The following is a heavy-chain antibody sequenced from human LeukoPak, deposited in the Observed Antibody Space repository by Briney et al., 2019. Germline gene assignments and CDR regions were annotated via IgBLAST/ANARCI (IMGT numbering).Heavy chain of an antibody. J-gene: IGHJ2*01. CDR3: ARDNLHWSFDL. CDR2: IPYDGSNM. Sequence: GGSLRLSCAASGFTFNTYAMHWVRQAPGKGLEWVAMIPYDGSNMYYAESMKGRFILSRDNSKNTLYLQVNSLRTEDTAVYYCARDNLHWSFDLWGRGTLVTVSS. D-gene: IGHD5-24*01. CDR1: GFTFNTYA. V-gene: IGHV3-30*04.